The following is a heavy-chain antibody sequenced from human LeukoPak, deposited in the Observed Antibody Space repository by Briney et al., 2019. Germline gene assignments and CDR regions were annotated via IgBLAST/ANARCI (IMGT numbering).Heavy chain of an antibody. CDR3: ARVAYGSGSQAFYYYGMDV. J-gene: IGHJ6*02. V-gene: IGHV4-59*01. Sequence: SETLSLTCTVSGASISSYYWSWIRQPPGKGLEWIGYIYHTGSANSNASLKSRVTISVDTSKNQFSLKLRSVTAADTAVYYCARVAYGSGSQAFYYYGMDVWGQGTTVTVSS. CDR1: GASISSYY. CDR2: IYHTGSA. D-gene: IGHD3-10*01.